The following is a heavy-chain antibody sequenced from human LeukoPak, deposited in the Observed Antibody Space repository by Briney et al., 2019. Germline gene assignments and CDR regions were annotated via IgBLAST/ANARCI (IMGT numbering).Heavy chain of an antibody. D-gene: IGHD2-2*01. CDR1: GFTFSSYG. CDR2: ISYDGSNK. Sequence: GRSLRLSCAASGFTFSSYGMHWVRQAPGKGLEWVAVISYDGSNKYYADSVKGRFTISRDNSKNTLYLQMNSLRAEDTAVYYCAKDLPSAYFDYWGQGTLVTVSS. J-gene: IGHJ4*02. CDR3: AKDLPSAYFDY. V-gene: IGHV3-30*18.